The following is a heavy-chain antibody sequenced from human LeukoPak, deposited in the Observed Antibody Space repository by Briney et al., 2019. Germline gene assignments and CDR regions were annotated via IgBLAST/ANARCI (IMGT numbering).Heavy chain of an antibody. Sequence: SETLSLTCTFSGASISSHYWSWIRQPPGKGLEWIGYIYTSGSTNYNASLKSRVSMSVDTSKNQFSLKLSSVTAADTAVFYCARENSGSYREFDYWGQGTLVTVSS. CDR3: ARENSGSYREFDY. CDR2: IYTSGST. CDR1: GASISSHY. V-gene: IGHV4-4*08. D-gene: IGHD1-26*01. J-gene: IGHJ4*02.